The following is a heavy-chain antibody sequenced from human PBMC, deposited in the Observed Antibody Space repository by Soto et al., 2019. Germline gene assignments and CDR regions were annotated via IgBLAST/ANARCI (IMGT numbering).Heavy chain of an antibody. J-gene: IGHJ5*02. D-gene: IGHD3-22*01. CDR2: IFYSGGT. V-gene: IGHV4-39*01. CDR1: GGSILVSTYY. CDR3: VRQATGYYYGWFDP. Sequence: QLLLQESGPGLVKPSETLSLTCTVFGGSILVSTYYWAWIRQSPGKGLEWIGTIFYSGGTFYTPSLKSRVTMSVDTSNNQFSLKLSSVTAADTAVYYCVRQATGYYYGWFDPWGQGTLVTVSS.